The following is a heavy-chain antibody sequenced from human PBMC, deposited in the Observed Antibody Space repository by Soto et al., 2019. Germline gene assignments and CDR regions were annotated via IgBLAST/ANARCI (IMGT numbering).Heavy chain of an antibody. CDR1: SGSISSSNW. D-gene: IGHD3-9*01. Sequence: QVQLQESGPGLVKPSGTLSLTCAVSSGSISSSNWWSWVRQPPGKGLEWIGEIYRSGSTNYNPSLKSRVTISVEKSKIQFSLKLSSVTAADTAVYYCARVQDYDILTGYYSGEAFDIWGQGTMVTVSS. CDR3: ARVQDYDILTGYYSGEAFDI. V-gene: IGHV4-4*02. J-gene: IGHJ3*02. CDR2: IYRSGST.